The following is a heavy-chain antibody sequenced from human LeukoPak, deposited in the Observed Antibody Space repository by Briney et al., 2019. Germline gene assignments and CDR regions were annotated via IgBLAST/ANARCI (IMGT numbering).Heavy chain of an antibody. V-gene: IGHV3-7*01. CDR2: IKQDGSEK. Sequence: PGGSLRLSCAASGFTFSSYWMSWVRQAPGKGLEWVANIKQDGSEKYYVDSVKGRFTISRDNAKNSLYLQMNSLRAEDTAVYYCASSRGYCSSTSCYFNFDYWGQGTLVTVSS. J-gene: IGHJ4*02. CDR3: ASSRGYCSSTSCYFNFDY. D-gene: IGHD2-2*01. CDR1: GFTFSSYW.